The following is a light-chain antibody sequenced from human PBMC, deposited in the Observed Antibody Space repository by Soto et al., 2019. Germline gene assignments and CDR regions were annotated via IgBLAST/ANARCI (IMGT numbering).Light chain of an antibody. Sequence: IVLTQSPGPLSLSPGERATLSCRASQSVSSSYLAWYQQKPGQAPRLLIYGASSRATGIQDRFSGSGSGKDFTLTISRLEPEDFAVYYSQQYGSSPTFGGGPKVEIK. V-gene: IGKV3-20*01. CDR2: GAS. CDR1: QSVSSSY. CDR3: QQYGSSPT. J-gene: IGKJ4*01.